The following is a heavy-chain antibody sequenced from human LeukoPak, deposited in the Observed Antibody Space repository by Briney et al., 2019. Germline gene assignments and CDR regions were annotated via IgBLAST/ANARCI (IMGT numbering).Heavy chain of an antibody. J-gene: IGHJ4*02. CDR2: INPSGGST. V-gene: IGHV1-46*01. CDR3: ARCVVPAAHFDY. D-gene: IGHD2-2*01. Sequence: ASVKVSFKASGYTFTSYYMHWVRQAPGQGLEWMGIINPSGGSTSYAQKFQGRVTMTRDTSTSTVYMELSSLRSEDTAVYYCARCVVPAAHFDYWGQGTLVTVSS. CDR1: GYTFTSYY.